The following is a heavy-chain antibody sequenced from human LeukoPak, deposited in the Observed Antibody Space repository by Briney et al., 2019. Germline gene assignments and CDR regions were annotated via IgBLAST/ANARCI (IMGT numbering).Heavy chain of an antibody. CDR1: GYTFTGYY. CDR3: AKGTSPYYYYGMDV. D-gene: IGHD2-2*01. CDR2: INPNSGGT. J-gene: IGHJ6*02. Sequence: GASVKVSCKASGYTFTGYYMHWVRQAPGQGLEWMGWINPNSGGTNYAQKFQGRVTMTRDTSISTAYMELSRLRSDDTALYYCAKGTSPYYYYGMDVWGQGTTVTVSS. V-gene: IGHV1-2*02.